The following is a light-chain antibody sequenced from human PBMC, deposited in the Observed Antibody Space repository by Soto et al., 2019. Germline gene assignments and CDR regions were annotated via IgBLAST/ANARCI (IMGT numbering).Light chain of an antibody. Sequence: EIVMTHSQATLSVSPCERATLSCRASQSVSSNLAWYQQKPGQAPRLLIYGASTRATGIPARFSGSGSGTEFTLTISSLQSEDFAVYYCQQYNNWPRTFGQGTKVDI. V-gene: IGKV3-15*01. CDR1: QSVSSN. CDR3: QQYNNWPRT. CDR2: GAS. J-gene: IGKJ1*01.